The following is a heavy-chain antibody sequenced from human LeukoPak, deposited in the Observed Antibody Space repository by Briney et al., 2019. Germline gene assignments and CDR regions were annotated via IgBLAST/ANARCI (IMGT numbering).Heavy chain of an antibody. CDR3: ARVGNSVHYGMDV. CDR2: IYYSGST. CDR1: GGSISSGGYS. V-gene: IGHV4-31*03. Sequence: SETLSLTCTVSGGSISSGGYSWSWIRQHPGKGLEWIGYIYYSGSTYYNPSLKSRVTISVDTSKNQFSLKLSPVTAADTAVYYCARVGNSVHYGMDVWGQGTTVTVSS. D-gene: IGHD1-1*01. J-gene: IGHJ6*02.